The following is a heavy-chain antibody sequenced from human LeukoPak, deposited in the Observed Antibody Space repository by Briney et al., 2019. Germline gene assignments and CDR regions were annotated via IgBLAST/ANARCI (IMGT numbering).Heavy chain of an antibody. D-gene: IGHD2-2*01. CDR1: GYSFTGYY. Sequence: GASVKVSCKASGYSFTGYYMHWVRQAPGQGLEWMGRINPNSGGTNYAQKFQGRVTMTSDTSISTAYMELSRLRSDDTAVYYCASTVGVVPARFDYWGQGTLVTVSS. J-gene: IGHJ4*02. V-gene: IGHV1-2*06. CDR2: INPNSGGT. CDR3: ASTVGVVPARFDY.